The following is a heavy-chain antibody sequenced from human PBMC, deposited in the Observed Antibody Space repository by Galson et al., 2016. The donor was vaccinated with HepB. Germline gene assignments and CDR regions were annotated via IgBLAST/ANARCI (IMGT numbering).Heavy chain of an antibody. D-gene: IGHD2-21*01. Sequence: SLRLSCAASGFTFSSYAMSWVRQAPGKGLEWVSAISGSDGSTYYADSVKGRFTISRDNSKNTLYLQMNSLRAEDTALYYCARHIGGRGYFDFWGQGALVTVSS. CDR3: ARHIGGRGYFDF. J-gene: IGHJ4*02. V-gene: IGHV3-23*01. CDR1: GFTFSSYA. CDR2: ISGSDGST.